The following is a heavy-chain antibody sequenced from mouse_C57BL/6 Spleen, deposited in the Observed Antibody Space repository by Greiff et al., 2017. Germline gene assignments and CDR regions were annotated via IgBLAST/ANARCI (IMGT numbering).Heavy chain of an antibody. J-gene: IGHJ1*03. CDR2: ISSGGSYT. Sequence: EVHLVESGGDLVKPGGSLKLSCAASGFTFSSYGMSWVRQTPDKRLEWVATISSGGSYTYYPDSVKGRFTISRDNAKNTLYLQMSSLKSEDTAMYYCARRNYGSSCLYWYFDVWGTGTTVTVSS. D-gene: IGHD1-1*01. CDR3: ARRNYGSSCLYWYFDV. V-gene: IGHV5-6*01. CDR1: GFTFSSYG.